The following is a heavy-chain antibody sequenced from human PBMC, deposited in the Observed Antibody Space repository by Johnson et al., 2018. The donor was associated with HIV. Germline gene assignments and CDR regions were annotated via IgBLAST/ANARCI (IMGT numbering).Heavy chain of an antibody. J-gene: IGHJ3*02. CDR1: GFTFNSYA. CDR2: ISYDGSNT. V-gene: IGHV3-30*04. Sequence: VQLVESGGGVVRPGGSLRLSCAASGFTFNSYAMHWVRQAPGKGLEWVTLISYDGSNTYYADSVKGRFTISRDNSKNTLYLQMNSLRAEDTAVYYCARTYYDSSGYKKDAFDIWGQGTMVTVS. D-gene: IGHD3-22*01. CDR3: ARTYYDSSGYKKDAFDI.